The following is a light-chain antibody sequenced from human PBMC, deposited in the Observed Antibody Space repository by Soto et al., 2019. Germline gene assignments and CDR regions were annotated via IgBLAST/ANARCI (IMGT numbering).Light chain of an antibody. J-gene: IGLJ3*02. V-gene: IGLV1-47*02. CDR3: AAWDDSLSGPWV. Sequence: QSVLTQPPSASGTPGQRVTISCSGSSSNIGSNYVYWYQQLPGTAPKLLIYSNNQRPSGVPDRFSGSKSGTSASLAISGLRSEAEADYYCAAWDDSLSGPWVFGGGTKLTVL. CDR2: SNN. CDR1: SSNIGSNY.